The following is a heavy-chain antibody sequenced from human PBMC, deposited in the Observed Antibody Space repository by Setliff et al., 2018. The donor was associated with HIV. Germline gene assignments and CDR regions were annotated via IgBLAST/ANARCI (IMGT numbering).Heavy chain of an antibody. J-gene: IGHJ4*02. D-gene: IGHD3-10*01. V-gene: IGHV1-8*02. CDR1: GYTFTAYY. CDR3: ARGAYYGSGSYYDSRY. CDR2: INPNSGNT. Sequence: ASVKVSCKASGYTFTAYYIHWVRQAPGQGLEWMGWINPNSGNTGYAQKFQGRVTMTRTTSISTAYMELSSLRSEDTAVYYCARGAYYGSGSYYDSRYWGQGTLVTVSS.